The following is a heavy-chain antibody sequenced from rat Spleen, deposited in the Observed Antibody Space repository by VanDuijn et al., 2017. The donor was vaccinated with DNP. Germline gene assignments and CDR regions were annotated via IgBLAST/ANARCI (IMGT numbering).Heavy chain of an antibody. Sequence: EVQLVESGGGLVQPGGSLKLSCVASGFTFNNYGMAWVRQAPKKGLEWVATISTSGSTYHGDSVKGRFTISRDNAESTLYLQMNSLRSEDMATYFCARPGDAWGQGTLVTVSS. CDR1: GFTFNNYG. V-gene: IGHV5-22*01. D-gene: IGHD4-3*01. CDR2: ISTSGST. J-gene: IGHJ3*01. CDR3: ARPGDA.